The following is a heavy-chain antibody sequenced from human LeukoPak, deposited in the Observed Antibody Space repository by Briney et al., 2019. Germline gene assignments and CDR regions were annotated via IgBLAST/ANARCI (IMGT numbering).Heavy chain of an antibody. V-gene: IGHV3-23*01. Sequence: GGSLRLSCAASGFTFSSYAMSWVRQAPGKGLEWVSVISGSGGSTNYADSVKGRFTISRDNSMNTLYLQMNSLRAEDTAVYYCGVYSSSWHDYWGQGTLVTVSS. CDR3: GVYSSSWHDY. J-gene: IGHJ4*02. CDR1: GFTFSSYA. CDR2: ISGSGGST. D-gene: IGHD6-13*01.